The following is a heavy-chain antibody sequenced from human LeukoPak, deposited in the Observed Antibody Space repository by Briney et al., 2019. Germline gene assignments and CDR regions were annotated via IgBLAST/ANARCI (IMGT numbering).Heavy chain of an antibody. V-gene: IGHV4-34*01. CDR3: ARFRAEWELLRDYYYGMDV. CDR1: GGSFSGYY. J-gene: IGHJ6*02. Sequence: SETLSLTCAVYGGSFSGYYWSWIRQPPGKGLEWIGEINHSGSTNYNPSLKSRVTISVDTSKNQFSLKLSSVTAADTAVYYCARFRAEWELLRDYYYGMDVWGQGTTVTVSS. D-gene: IGHD1-26*01. CDR2: INHSGST.